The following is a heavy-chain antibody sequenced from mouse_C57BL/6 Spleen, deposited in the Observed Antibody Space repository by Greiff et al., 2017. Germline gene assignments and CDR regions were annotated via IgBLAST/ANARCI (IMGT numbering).Heavy chain of an antibody. Sequence: QVQLQQSGAELARPGASVKLSCKASGYTFTSYGISWVKQRTGQGLEWIGEIYPRSGNTYYNEKFKGKATLTVDKSSSTAYMELRSLTSEDSAVYFWARSLNWEGYAMGCWGQGTSVTVSS. CDR1: GYTFTSYG. CDR2: IYPRSGNT. V-gene: IGHV1-81*01. D-gene: IGHD4-1*01. J-gene: IGHJ4*01. CDR3: ARSLNWEGYAMGC.